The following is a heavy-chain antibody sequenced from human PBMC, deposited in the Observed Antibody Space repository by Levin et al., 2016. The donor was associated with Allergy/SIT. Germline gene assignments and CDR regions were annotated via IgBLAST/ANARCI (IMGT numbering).Heavy chain of an antibody. J-gene: IGHJ2*01. D-gene: IGHD4-23*01. Sequence: GESLKISCQGSGYTFSNYWIGWVRQMPGKGLEWMGIMYPADSDIRYSPSFQGQVTMSADKSINTAYLQWSSLQASDTAMYYCALGGNLKGASWYFDLWGRGTLVTVSS. CDR2: MYPADSDI. CDR1: GYTFSNYW. V-gene: IGHV5-51*01. CDR3: ALGGNLKGASWYFDL.